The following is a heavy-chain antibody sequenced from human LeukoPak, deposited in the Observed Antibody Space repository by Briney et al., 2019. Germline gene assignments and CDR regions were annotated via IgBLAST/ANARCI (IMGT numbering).Heavy chain of an antibody. CDR3: AKGTVPTTVPDY. CDR2: ISGSGGST. J-gene: IGHJ4*02. D-gene: IGHD4-17*01. V-gene: IGHV3-23*01. Sequence: PGVSLRLSCAASGFTFSSYAMSWVRQAPGEGLEWVSAISGSGGSTYYADSVKGRFTISRDNSKNTLYLQMNSLRAEDTAVYYCAKGTVPTTVPDYWGQGTLVTVSS. CDR1: GFTFSSYA.